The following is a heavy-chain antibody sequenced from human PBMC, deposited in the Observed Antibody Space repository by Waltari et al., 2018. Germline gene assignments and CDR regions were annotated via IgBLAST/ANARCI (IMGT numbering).Heavy chain of an antibody. D-gene: IGHD7-27*01. J-gene: IGHJ3*02. V-gene: IGHV1-18*01. Sequence: QVQLVQSGAEVRKPGASVKVSCKASGYTFSNYGIAWVRQAPGQGLEGMGWIRGYDGDTKDAREFEGRLTVTTDTSTNTAHMELRSLRVEDTALYYCATWTGGSLGAFDNWGQGTMVTVSS. CDR3: ATWTGGSLGAFDN. CDR1: GYTFSNYG. CDR2: IRGYDGDT.